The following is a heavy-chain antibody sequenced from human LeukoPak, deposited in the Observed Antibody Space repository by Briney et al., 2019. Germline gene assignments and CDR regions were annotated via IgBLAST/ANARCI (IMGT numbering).Heavy chain of an antibody. J-gene: IGHJ4*02. CDR2: ISYDGSNK. V-gene: IGHV3-30*07. Sequence: GGSLRLSCAASGFTFSSYAMHWVRQAPGKGLEWVAVISYDGSNKYYADSVKGRFTISRDNSKNTLYLQMNSLRAEDTAVYYCAKTLGATTTLFDYWGQGTLVTVSS. D-gene: IGHD1-26*01. CDR3: AKTLGATTTLFDY. CDR1: GFTFSSYA.